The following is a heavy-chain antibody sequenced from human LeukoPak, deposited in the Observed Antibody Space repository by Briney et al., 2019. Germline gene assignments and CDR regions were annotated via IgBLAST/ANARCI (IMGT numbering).Heavy chain of an antibody. Sequence: GSLRLSCAASGFTFSSYSMNWVRQAPGKGLEWVSYISSSGSTIYYADSVKGRFTISRDNAKNSLYLQMNSLRAEDTAVYYCARGGSYYYYMDVWGKGTTVTVSS. CDR2: ISSSGSTI. J-gene: IGHJ6*03. CDR1: GFTFSSYS. D-gene: IGHD6-6*01. CDR3: ARGGSYYYYMDV. V-gene: IGHV3-48*04.